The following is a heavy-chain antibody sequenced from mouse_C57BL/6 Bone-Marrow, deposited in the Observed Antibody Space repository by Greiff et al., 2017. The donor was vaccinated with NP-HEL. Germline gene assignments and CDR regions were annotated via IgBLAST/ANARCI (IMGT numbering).Heavy chain of an antibody. V-gene: IGHV1-82*01. D-gene: IGHD2-2*01. CDR2: GDT. CDR1: GYAFSSSW. CDR3: ASYGYDGAMDY. J-gene: IGHJ4*01. Sequence: VQLQQSGPELVKPGASVKISCKASGYAFSSSWMNWVKQRPGKGLEWIGDTNYNGKFKGKATLTADKSSSTAYMQLSSLTSEDSAVYFCASYGYDGAMDYWGQGTSVTVSS.